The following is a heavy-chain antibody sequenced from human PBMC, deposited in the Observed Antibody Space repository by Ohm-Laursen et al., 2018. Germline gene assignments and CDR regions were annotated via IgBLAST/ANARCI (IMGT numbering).Heavy chain of an antibody. D-gene: IGHD3-16*01. CDR1: GITFSNNA. Sequence: GSLRLSCAASGITFSNNAMSWVRQAPGKGLEWVSSISADVRSTYYADSVKGRFTISRDNSKNTLDLQMKSLRAEDTAMYYCARGWGWFDPWGQGTLVTVSS. CDR3: ARGWGWFDP. V-gene: IGHV3-23*01. CDR2: ISADVRST. J-gene: IGHJ5*02.